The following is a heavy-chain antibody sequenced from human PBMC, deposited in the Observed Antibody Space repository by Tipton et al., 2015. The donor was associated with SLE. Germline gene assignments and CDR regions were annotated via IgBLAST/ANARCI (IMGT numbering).Heavy chain of an antibody. CDR1: GGSISSGDYY. D-gene: IGHD1-14*01. J-gene: IGHJ6*03. Sequence: TLSLTCTVSGGSISSGDYYWGWIRQPPGKGLEWIGSIYYSGSTYYNPSLKSRVTISVDTSKNQFSLKLSSVTAADTAVYYCARATGPHVYYYYMDVWGKGTTVTVSS. CDR3: ARATGPHVYYYYMDV. CDR2: IYYSGST. V-gene: IGHV4-39*07.